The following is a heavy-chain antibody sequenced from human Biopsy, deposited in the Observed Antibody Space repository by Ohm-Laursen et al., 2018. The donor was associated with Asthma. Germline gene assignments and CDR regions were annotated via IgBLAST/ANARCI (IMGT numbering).Heavy chain of an antibody. Sequence: SLRLSCAASGFTFSNYGVHWVRQAPGKGLDWVAVISFDGSNKNYTDSVKGRFTISRDNSRNTPHLEMNSLRAEDTAVYFCAKEVFPGWELRRGPDSWGQGTLVTISS. CDR1: GFTFSNYG. CDR3: AKEVFPGWELRRGPDS. CDR2: ISFDGSNK. D-gene: IGHD1-26*01. J-gene: IGHJ4*02. V-gene: IGHV3-30*18.